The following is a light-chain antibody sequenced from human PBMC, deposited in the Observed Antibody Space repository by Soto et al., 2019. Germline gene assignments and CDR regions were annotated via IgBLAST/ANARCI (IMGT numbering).Light chain of an antibody. V-gene: IGKV3D-15*01. J-gene: IGKJ4*01. CDR2: GAS. CDR1: QSVSNN. CDR3: QQYNNWPLT. Sequence: TLSLSPGERATLSCRASQSVSNNYLAWYQQKPGQAPRLLIYGASTRATGIPARFSGSGSGTEFTLTISSLQSEDFAVYYCQQYNNWPLTFGGGTKVDIK.